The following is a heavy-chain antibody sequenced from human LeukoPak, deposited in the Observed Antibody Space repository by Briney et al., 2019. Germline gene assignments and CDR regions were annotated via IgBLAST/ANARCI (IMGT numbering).Heavy chain of an antibody. D-gene: IGHD3-22*01. CDR1: GFTFTSSA. CDR3: AKVVPDSTDYRPLLPFDY. J-gene: IGHJ4*02. CDR2: IVVGSGNT. Sequence: ASVKVSCKASGFTFTSSAVQWVRQARGQRLEWIGWIVVGSGNTNYAQKFQERVTITRDMSTSTAYMELSSLRSEDTAVYYCAKVVPDSTDYRPLLPFDYWGQGTLVTVSS. V-gene: IGHV1-58*01.